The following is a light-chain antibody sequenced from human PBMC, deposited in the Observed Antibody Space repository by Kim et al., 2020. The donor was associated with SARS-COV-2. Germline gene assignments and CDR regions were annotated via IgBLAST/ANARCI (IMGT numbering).Light chain of an antibody. Sequence: ASPGQTASITCSGDKLGDKYACWYQQKPGQSPVLVIYQDSKRPSGIPERFSGSNSGNTATLIISGTQAMDEADYYCQAWDSSTVVFGGGTQLTVL. CDR3: QAWDSSTVV. CDR1: KLGDKY. CDR2: QDS. V-gene: IGLV3-1*01. J-gene: IGLJ2*01.